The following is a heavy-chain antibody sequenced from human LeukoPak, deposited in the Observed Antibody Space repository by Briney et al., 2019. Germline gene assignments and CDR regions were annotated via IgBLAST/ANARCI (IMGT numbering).Heavy chain of an antibody. CDR1: GFTFSSYA. D-gene: IGHD3-22*01. J-gene: IGHJ4*02. CDR2: ISAGGGST. V-gene: IGHV3-23*01. CDR3: AKSYDSSGYYQY. Sequence: GGSLRLSCAASGFTFSSYAMSWVRQAPGKGLEWVSAISAGGGSTYYADSVKGQFTISRDNSKNTLYLQMNSLRAEDTAVYYCAKSYDSSGYYQYWGQGTLVTVSS.